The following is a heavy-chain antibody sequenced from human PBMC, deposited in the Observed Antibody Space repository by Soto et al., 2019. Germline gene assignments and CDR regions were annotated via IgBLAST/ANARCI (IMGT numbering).Heavy chain of an antibody. D-gene: IGHD3-3*01. V-gene: IGHV5-51*01. J-gene: IGHJ4*02. CDR2: IYPGDSDT. Sequence: GESLKISCEGSGYSFTSYWIGWVRQMPGKGPEWMGIIYPGDSDTRYSPSFQGQVTISADNSKNTLYLQMNSLRAEDTTVYYCAKDYLEWLSPAGYWGQGTLVTVSS. CDR1: GYSFTSYW. CDR3: AKDYLEWLSPAGY.